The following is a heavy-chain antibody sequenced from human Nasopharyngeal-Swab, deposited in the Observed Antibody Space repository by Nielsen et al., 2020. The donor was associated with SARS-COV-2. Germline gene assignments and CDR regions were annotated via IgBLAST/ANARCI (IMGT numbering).Heavy chain of an antibody. CDR1: GYSFTSYW. CDR2: IYPRDSDT. D-gene: IGHD5-12*01. V-gene: IGHV5-51*01. J-gene: IGHJ6*02. Sequence: GESLKISCKGSGYSFTSYWIAWVRQMPGKGLEWMGIIYPRDSDTRYSPSFQGPVTISAYKSISTAYLQWSSLKASDTAMYYCVRPEGVATSFKYYFQYGMDVWGQGTMVTVPS. CDR3: VRPEGVATSFKYYFQYGMDV.